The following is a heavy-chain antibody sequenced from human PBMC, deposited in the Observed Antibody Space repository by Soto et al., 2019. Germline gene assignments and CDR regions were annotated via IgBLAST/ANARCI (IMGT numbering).Heavy chain of an antibody. J-gene: IGHJ4*02. CDR1: GGSFIGYY. V-gene: IGHV4-34*01. D-gene: IGHD6-19*01. Sequence: PSETLSLTCAFYGGSFIGYYWSWIRQPPGKGLEWIGEIDHSGSTNYSPSLKSRLTISVDTSENQFSLKLSSVTAADTAVYYCARIGSGWYRLFDYWGQGTLVTVSS. CDR3: ARIGSGWYRLFDY. CDR2: IDHSGST.